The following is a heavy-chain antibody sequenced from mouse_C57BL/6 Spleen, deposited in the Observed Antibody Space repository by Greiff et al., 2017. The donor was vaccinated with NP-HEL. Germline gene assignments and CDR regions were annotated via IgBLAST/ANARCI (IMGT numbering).Heavy chain of an antibody. Sequence: VQLQQSGPELVKPGASVKISCKASGYAFSSSWMNWVKQRPGKGLEWIGRIYPGDGDTNYNGKFKGKATLTADKSSSTAYMQLSSLTSEDSAVYCCARLEDSFDYWGQGTTLTVSS. CDR2: IYPGDGDT. CDR3: ARLEDSFDY. CDR1: GYAFSSSW. V-gene: IGHV1-82*01. J-gene: IGHJ2*01.